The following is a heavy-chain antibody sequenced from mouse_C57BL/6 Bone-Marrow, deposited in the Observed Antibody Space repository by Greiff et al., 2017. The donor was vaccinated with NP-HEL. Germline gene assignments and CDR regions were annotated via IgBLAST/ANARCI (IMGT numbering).Heavy chain of an antibody. CDR1: GYTFTSYW. CDR2: LHPSDSDT. Sequence: VQLQQPGAELVKPGASVKVSCKASGYTFTSYWMHWVKQRPGQGLEWIGRLHPSDSDTNYNQKFKGKATLTVDKSSSTAYMQLSSLTSEDSAVYYCAILTPAYDVDYWGQGTTLTVSS. CDR3: AILTPAYDVDY. J-gene: IGHJ2*01. V-gene: IGHV1-74*01. D-gene: IGHD2-12*01.